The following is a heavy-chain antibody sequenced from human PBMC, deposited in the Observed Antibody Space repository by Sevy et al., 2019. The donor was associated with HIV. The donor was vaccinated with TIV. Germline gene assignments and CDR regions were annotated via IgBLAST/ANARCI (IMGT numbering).Heavy chain of an antibody. CDR2: ISSSSSYI. D-gene: IGHD6-13*01. Sequence: GGSLRLSCAASGFTFSSYSMNWVRQAPGKGLEWVSSISSSSSYIYYADSVKGRFTISRDNAKNSLYLQMNSLRAEDTAVYYCARDSVAAAGTYRGLDAFDIWGQGTMVTVS. CDR1: GFTFSSYS. J-gene: IGHJ3*02. V-gene: IGHV3-21*01. CDR3: ARDSVAAAGTYRGLDAFDI.